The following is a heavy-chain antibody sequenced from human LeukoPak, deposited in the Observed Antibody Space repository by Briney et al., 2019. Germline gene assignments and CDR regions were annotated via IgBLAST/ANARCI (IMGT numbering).Heavy chain of an antibody. J-gene: IGHJ3*01. CDR3: ARLVVVAATPGGYMDV. Sequence: ASVKVSCKASGYTFTSYGINWVRQAPGQGLEWMGWISAYNSNTHYAQKFQGRVTITADESTSTAYMELSSLRSEDTAVYYCARLVVVAATPGGYMDVWGQGTMVTVSS. CDR1: GYTFTSYG. V-gene: IGHV1-18*01. D-gene: IGHD2-15*01. CDR2: ISAYNSNT.